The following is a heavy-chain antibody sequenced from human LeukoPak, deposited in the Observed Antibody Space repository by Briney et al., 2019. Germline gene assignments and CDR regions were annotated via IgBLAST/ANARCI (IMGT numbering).Heavy chain of an antibody. CDR3: ARQTNSCHDY. V-gene: IGHV3-73*01. J-gene: IGHJ4*02. Sequence: PGGSLRLSCTASGFPLSGSHMHWVRQAPGKGLEWAGHIRRNYETAYGASVKGRFTISRDDSKNMAYLHMNSLRSEDTAFYFCARQTNSCHDYWGQGTLVTVSS. D-gene: IGHD2-2*01. CDR2: IRRNYET. CDR1: GFPLSGSH.